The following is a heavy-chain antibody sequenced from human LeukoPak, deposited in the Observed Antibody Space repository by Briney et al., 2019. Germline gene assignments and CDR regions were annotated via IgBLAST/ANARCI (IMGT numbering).Heavy chain of an antibody. CDR3: ARQSGDYTYYSDY. D-gene: IGHD4-17*01. Sequence: PSETLSLTCTVSGGSISSSGFYWGWIRQPPGRGLEWIGGIYYSGSTYYNPSLKSRVTISVDTSKNQFSLRLSSVSAADTAAYYCARQSGDYTYYSDYWGQGTLVTVSS. V-gene: IGHV4-39*01. CDR1: GGSISSSGFY. J-gene: IGHJ4*02. CDR2: IYYSGST.